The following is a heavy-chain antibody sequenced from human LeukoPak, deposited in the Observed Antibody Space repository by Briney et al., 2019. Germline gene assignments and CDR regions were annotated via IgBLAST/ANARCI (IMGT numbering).Heavy chain of an antibody. V-gene: IGHV1-2*02. CDR1: GYTFIGYY. D-gene: IGHD3-9*01. CDR2: INPSSGGT. J-gene: IGHJ4*02. CDR3: ARALTYDILTGWHY. Sequence: ASVKVSSKASGYTFIGYYVHWVRHAPGQGLEWMGWINPSSGGTNYAQKFQGRATMTRDTSISTAYMELSTLRSDDTAIYYGARALTYDILTGWHYWGQGTLVTVSS.